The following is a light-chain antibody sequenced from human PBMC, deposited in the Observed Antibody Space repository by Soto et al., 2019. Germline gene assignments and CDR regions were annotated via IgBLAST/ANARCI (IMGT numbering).Light chain of an antibody. J-gene: IGKJ1*01. CDR1: QTISINY. CDR2: DAS. V-gene: IGKV3-20*01. CDR3: QQYRTSPRT. Sequence: EIVLTQSPGTLSLSPGERATLSCRASQTISINYLAWYQQKPGQAPGLLIYDASSRATGIPDRFSGSGSGTDFTLTISRLEPEDFAVYYCQQYRTSPRTFGQGTKVDIK.